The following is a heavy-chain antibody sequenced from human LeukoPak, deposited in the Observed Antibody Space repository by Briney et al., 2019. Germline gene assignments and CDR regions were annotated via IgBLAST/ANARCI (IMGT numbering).Heavy chain of an antibody. D-gene: IGHD3-16*01. Sequence: GGSLRLSCAASGFTFSTYNMNWVRQAPGKGLEWVSSISSSSSYIYYADSVKGRFIISRDTAKNSLYLQMNSLRAEDTAVYYCVRGMGGGVSNFDYWGQGTLVTVSS. CDR1: GFTFSTYN. CDR2: ISSSSSYI. V-gene: IGHV3-21*01. J-gene: IGHJ4*02. CDR3: VRGMGGGVSNFDY.